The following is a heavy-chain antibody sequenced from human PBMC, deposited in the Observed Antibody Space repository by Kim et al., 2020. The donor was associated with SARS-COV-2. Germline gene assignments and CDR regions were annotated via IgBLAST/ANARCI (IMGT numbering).Heavy chain of an antibody. CDR1: GGCISSSSYY. V-gene: IGHV4-39*01. CDR2: IYYSGST. Sequence: SETLSLTCTVSGGCISSSSYYWGWIRQPPGKGLEWIGSIYYSGSTYYNPSLKSRVTISVDTSKNQFSLKLSSVTAADTAVYYCARPTEAFDIWGQGTMGT. J-gene: IGHJ3*02. CDR3: ARPTEAFDI.